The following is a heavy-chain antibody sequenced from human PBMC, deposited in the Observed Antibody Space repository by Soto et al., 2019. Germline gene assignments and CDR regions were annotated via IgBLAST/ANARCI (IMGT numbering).Heavy chain of an antibody. CDR2: IYYSGST. D-gene: IGHD3-3*01. J-gene: IGHJ4*02. CDR1: GGSISSGSYY. V-gene: IGHV4-61*01. Sequence: SETLSLTCAVSGGSISSGSYYWSWIRQPPGKGLEWIGYIYYSGSTNCNPSLKSRVIVSIDTSKNQFSLKLTSVTAADTAVYYCARQGYYDLLSGYYLFDYWGQGILVTVSS. CDR3: ARQGYYDLLSGYYLFDY.